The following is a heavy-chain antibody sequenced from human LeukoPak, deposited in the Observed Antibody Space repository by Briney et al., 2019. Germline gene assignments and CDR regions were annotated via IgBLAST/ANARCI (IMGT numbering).Heavy chain of an antibody. CDR1: GYTFTSYY. CDR3: AREGSDSSGYYRFDP. J-gene: IGHJ5*02. Sequence: ASVKVSCKASGYTFTSYYMHWVRQAPGQGLEWMGKINPSGGSTSYAQKFQGRVTMTRDTSTSTVYMELSSLRSEDTAVYYCAREGSDSSGYYRFDPWGQGTLVTVSS. D-gene: IGHD3-22*01. V-gene: IGHV1-46*03. CDR2: INPSGGST.